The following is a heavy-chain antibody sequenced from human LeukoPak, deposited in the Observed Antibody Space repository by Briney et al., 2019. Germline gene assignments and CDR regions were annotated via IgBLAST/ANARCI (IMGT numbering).Heavy chain of an antibody. Sequence: SETLSLTCTVSGGSISSGDYYWSWIRQPPGKGLEWIGYIYYSGSTYYNPSLKSRVTISVDTSKNQFSLKLSSVTAADTAVYYCASLTRGGYFDWLTPHWGQGTLVTVSS. V-gene: IGHV4-30-4*01. J-gene: IGHJ4*02. CDR1: GGSISSGDYY. CDR2: IYYSGST. D-gene: IGHD3-9*01. CDR3: ASLTRGGYFDWLTPH.